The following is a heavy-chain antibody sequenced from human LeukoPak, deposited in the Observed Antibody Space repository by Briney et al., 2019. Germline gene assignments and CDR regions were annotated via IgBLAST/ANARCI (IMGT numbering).Heavy chain of an antibody. CDR3: AREPNYYDSSGYYARSAFDY. J-gene: IGHJ4*02. D-gene: IGHD3-22*01. CDR2: ISYDGSNK. V-gene: IGHV3-30*04. CDR1: GFTFSSYA. Sequence: GGSLRLSCAASGFTFSSYAMHWVRQAPGKGLEWVAVISYDGSNKYYADSVKGRFTISRDNSKNTLYLQMNSLRAEDTAVYYCAREPNYYDSSGYYARSAFDYWGQGTLVTVSS.